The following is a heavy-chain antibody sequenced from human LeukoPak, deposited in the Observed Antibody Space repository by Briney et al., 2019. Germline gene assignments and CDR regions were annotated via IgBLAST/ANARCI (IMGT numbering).Heavy chain of an antibody. V-gene: IGHV1-2*02. CDR3: VREYSSGWYAGNYGMDV. CDR1: GYTFTGYY. Sequence: ASVKVSCKASGYTFTGYYMHWVRQAPGQGLEWMGWINPNSGGTNYAQKFQGRVTMTRDTSISTAYMELSRLRSDDTAVYYCVREYSSGWYAGNYGMDVWGQGTTVTVSS. CDR2: INPNSGGT. J-gene: IGHJ6*02. D-gene: IGHD6-19*01.